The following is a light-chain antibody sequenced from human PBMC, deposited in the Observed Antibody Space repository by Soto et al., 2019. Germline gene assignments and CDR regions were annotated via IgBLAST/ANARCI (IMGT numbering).Light chain of an antibody. V-gene: IGKV3-11*01. CDR2: DAS. J-gene: IGKJ4*01. CDR1: QSVSSS. CDR3: QQRHDWPPLT. Sequence: EIVLTQSPATLSLSPGERATLSCRASQSVSSSLAWYQQKPGQAPRLLIYDASNRATGIPARFSGSGSGTDFPLTISSLEPEDFAVYYCQQRHDWPPLTFGGGTKVEIK.